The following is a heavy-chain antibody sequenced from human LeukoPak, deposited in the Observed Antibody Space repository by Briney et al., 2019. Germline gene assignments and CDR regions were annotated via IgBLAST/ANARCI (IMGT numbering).Heavy chain of an antibody. D-gene: IGHD2-15*01. Sequence: PGGSLRLSCAASGFTFSSYSMNWVRQAPGKGLEWVSAISGSAVNTYCADSVKGRFTISRDNSKNTLYLQMNSLRAEDTAVYYCAKVSHRYCSGGYCYFDFWGQGTLVTVSS. V-gene: IGHV3-23*01. CDR2: ISGSAVNT. CDR3: AKVSHRYCSGGYCYFDF. J-gene: IGHJ4*02. CDR1: GFTFSSYS.